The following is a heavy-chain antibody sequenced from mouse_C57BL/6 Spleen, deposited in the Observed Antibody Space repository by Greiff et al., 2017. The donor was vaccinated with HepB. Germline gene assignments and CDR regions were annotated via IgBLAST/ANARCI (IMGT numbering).Heavy chain of an antibody. J-gene: IGHJ2*01. V-gene: IGHV1-69*01. D-gene: IGHD4-1*02. Sequence: QVQLQQPGAELVMPGASVKLSCKASGYTFTSYWMHWVTQRPGQGLEWIGEIDPSDSYTNYNQKFKGKSTLTVDKSSSTAYMQRSSLTSEDSAVYYCARAPTGTRYFDYWGQGTTLTVSS. CDR2: IDPSDSYT. CDR3: ARAPTGTRYFDY. CDR1: GYTFTSYW.